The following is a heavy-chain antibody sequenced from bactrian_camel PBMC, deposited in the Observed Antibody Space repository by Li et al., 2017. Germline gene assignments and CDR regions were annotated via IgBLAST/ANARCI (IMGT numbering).Heavy chain of an antibody. D-gene: IGHD4*01. V-gene: IGHV3S55*01. CDR3: AADFSSMTAIQALDPDLIEQRLKYNY. Sequence: VQLVESGGGSVQAGGSLRLSCVASVHTFSTSTACMSWFRQASGKEREGVAAICYDGDTAYAGSVKGRFTISKDNAKNTLYLQMDSLKPEDTAMYYCAADFSSMTAIQALDPDLIEQRLKYNYWGQGTQVTVS. CDR1: VHTFSTST. J-gene: IGHJ4*01. CDR2: ICYDGDT.